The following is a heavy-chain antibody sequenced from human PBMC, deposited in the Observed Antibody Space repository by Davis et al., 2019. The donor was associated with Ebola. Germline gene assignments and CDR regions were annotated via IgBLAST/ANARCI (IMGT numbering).Heavy chain of an antibody. V-gene: IGHV4-34*01. J-gene: IGHJ4*02. CDR2: INVSGGT. Sequence: SETLSLTCAVYGGSFSGYHWSWIRQPPGKGLEWIGEINVSGGTTYNPSLRSRVIISVDTSKNQFSLRLSSVTAADTAVYYCARVGYDYGAYVGFDYWGQGILVTVSS. CDR1: GGSFSGYH. D-gene: IGHD4-17*01. CDR3: ARVGYDYGAYVGFDY.